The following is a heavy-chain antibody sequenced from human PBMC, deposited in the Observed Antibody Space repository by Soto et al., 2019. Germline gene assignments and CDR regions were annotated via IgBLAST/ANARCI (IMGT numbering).Heavy chain of an antibody. J-gene: IGHJ5*02. CDR1: GGSISSYY. CDR2: IYTSGST. D-gene: IGHD3-10*01. CDR3: ARGYGSGSYYPWFDP. V-gene: IGHV4-4*07. Sequence: SETLSLSCTVSGGSISSYYWSWIRRPAGKGLEWIGRIYTSGSTNYNPSLKSRVTMSVDTSKNQFSLKLSSVTAADTAVYYCARGYGSGSYYPWFDPWGQGTLVTVSS.